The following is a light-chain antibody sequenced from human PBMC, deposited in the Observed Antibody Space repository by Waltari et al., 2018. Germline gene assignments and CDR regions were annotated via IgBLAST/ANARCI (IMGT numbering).Light chain of an antibody. V-gene: IGLV1-44*01. CDR2: TNT. J-gene: IGLJ2*01. CDR3: AAWDDSLKRVV. Sequence: QSVLTQPPSASGTPGQRVTIACSGSSSNIGRNTVNWYQQLPGTAPKLLIYTNTQRPSGVPGRFSGCKSGTSAYLAISGLQSEDEADYYCAAWDDSLKRVVFGGGTKLTVL. CDR1: SSNIGRNT.